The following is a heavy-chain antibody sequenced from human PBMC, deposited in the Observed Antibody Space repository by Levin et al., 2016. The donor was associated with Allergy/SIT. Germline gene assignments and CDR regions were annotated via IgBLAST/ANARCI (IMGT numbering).Heavy chain of an antibody. V-gene: IGHV3-48*01. D-gene: IGHD4-11*01. J-gene: IGHJ6*02. Sequence: VRQAPGKGLEWVSYISSSSSTIYYADSVKGRFTISRDNAKNSLYLQMNSLRAEDTAVYYCARDQHDYSNYDYGMDVWGQGTTVTVSS. CDR3: ARDQHDYSNYDYGMDV. CDR2: ISSSSSTI.